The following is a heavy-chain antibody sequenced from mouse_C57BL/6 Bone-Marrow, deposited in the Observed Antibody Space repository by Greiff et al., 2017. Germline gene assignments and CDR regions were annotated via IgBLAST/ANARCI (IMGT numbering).Heavy chain of an antibody. V-gene: IGHV1-64*01. CDR2: IHPNSGST. J-gene: IGHJ1*03. Sequence: QVQLQQPGAELVKPGASVKLSCKASGYTFTSYWMHWVKQRPGQGLEWIGMIHPNSGSTNYNEKFKSKATLTVDKSSSAAYMQLSSLASEDSAVYYCAGDCPWYLEVKGTGTTITVTS. CDR1: GYTFTSYW. CDR3: AGDCPWYLEV.